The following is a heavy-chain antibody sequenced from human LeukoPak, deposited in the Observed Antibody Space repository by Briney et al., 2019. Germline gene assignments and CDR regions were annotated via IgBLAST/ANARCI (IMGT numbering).Heavy chain of an antibody. Sequence: SETLSLTCTVSGGSISSSSYYWGWIRQPPEKGLEWIGSIYYSGSTYYNPSLKSRVTISVDTSKNQFSLKLSSVTAADTAVYYCARHVRYCSGGSCYLDWFDPWGQGTLVTVSS. V-gene: IGHV4-39*01. CDR3: ARHVRYCSGGSCYLDWFDP. D-gene: IGHD2-15*01. J-gene: IGHJ5*02. CDR2: IYYSGST. CDR1: GGSISSSSYY.